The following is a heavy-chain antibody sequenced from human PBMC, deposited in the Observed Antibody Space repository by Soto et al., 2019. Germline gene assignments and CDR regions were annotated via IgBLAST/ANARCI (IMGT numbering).Heavy chain of an antibody. CDR2: ISAYNGNT. CDR1: GYTFTSYA. V-gene: IGHV1-18*01. J-gene: IGHJ4*02. Sequence: ASVKVSCKASGYTFTSYAMHWVRQAPGQRLEWMGWISAYNGNTNYAQKLQGRVTMTTDTSTSTAYMELRSLRSDDTAVYYCARDLASAHFDYWGQGTLVTVSS. CDR3: ARDLASAHFDY. D-gene: IGHD6-19*01.